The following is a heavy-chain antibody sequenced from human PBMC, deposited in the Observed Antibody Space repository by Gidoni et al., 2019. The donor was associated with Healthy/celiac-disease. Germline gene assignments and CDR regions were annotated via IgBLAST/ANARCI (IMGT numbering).Heavy chain of an antibody. CDR1: GGSISISSYY. CDR2: IYYSGST. V-gene: IGHV4-39*07. Sequence: LQLQESRPGLVKPSENLSLTCTGAGGSISISSYYWGWIRQPPGKGLEWIGSIYYSGSTYYNPSLKSRVTISVYTSKNQFSLKLSSVTAADSAVYYCASGYCSGGSCHAIDYWGQGTLVTVSS. J-gene: IGHJ4*02. CDR3: ASGYCSGGSCHAIDY. D-gene: IGHD2-15*01.